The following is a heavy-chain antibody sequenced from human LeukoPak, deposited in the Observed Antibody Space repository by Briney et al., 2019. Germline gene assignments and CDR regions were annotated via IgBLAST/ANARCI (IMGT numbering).Heavy chain of an antibody. D-gene: IGHD3-3*01. CDR2: FDPEDGET. CDR3: ARTSYDFWSGYLY. CDR1: GYTLTELS. Sequence: ASVKVSCKVSGYTLTELSMHWVRQAPGKGLEWMGGFDPEDGETIYAQKFQGRVTMTTDTSTSTAYMELRSLRSDDTAVYYCARTSYDFWSGYLYWGQGTLVTVSS. V-gene: IGHV1-24*01. J-gene: IGHJ4*02.